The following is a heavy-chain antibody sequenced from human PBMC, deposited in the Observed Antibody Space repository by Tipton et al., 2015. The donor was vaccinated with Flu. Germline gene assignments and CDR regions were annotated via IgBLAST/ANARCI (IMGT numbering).Heavy chain of an antibody. Sequence: QLVQPGGGVVQPGRSLRLSCVASGFTFSSYAMHWVRQAPGKGLEWVAVISYNGGNEYYADSVKGRFTISRDTSTNTLYLQMNSLRAEDTGVYYCSRVQGSIQIWFNGLGYWGQGTLVTVSS. CDR2: ISYNGGNE. CDR3: SRVQGSIQIWFNGLGY. V-gene: IGHV3-30*01. J-gene: IGHJ4*02. D-gene: IGHD5-18*01. CDR1: GFTFSSYA.